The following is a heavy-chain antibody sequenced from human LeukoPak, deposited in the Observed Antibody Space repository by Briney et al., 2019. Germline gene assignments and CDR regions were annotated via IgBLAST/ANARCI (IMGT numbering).Heavy chain of an antibody. Sequence: GASVKVSCTASGGTFSSYAISWVRPAPGQGLEWMGGIIPIFGTANYAQKFQGRVTITADESTSTAYMELSSLRSEDTAVYSCARPHIGSGSYSPWGQGTLVTVSS. CDR3: ARPHIGSGSYSP. V-gene: IGHV1-69*13. CDR1: GGTFSSYA. J-gene: IGHJ4*02. D-gene: IGHD3-10*01. CDR2: IIPIFGTA.